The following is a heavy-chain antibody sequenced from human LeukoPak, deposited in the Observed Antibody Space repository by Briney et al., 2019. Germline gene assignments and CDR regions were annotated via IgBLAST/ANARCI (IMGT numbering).Heavy chain of an antibody. CDR2: IYHSGST. CDR1: GYSISSGYH. J-gene: IGHJ4*02. V-gene: IGHV4-38-2*02. CDR3: ARGYSYAYYFDR. Sequence: SETLSLTCTVSGYSISSGYHWVWIRQPPGKGLEWIGSIYHSGSTYYNPSLKGRVTISVDTSKNQFSLILSSVTAADTAVYYCARGYSYAYYFDRWGQGTLVTVSS. D-gene: IGHD5-18*01.